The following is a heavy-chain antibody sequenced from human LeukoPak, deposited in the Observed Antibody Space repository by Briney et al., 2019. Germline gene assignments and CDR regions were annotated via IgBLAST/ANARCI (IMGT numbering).Heavy chain of an antibody. Sequence: ASVKVSCRDSGYTFTSYAMNWVRQAPGQGLEWMGWINTNTGNPTYAQGFTGRFVFSLDTSVSTAYLQISSLKAEDTAVYYCAREGGYSSSWSRLGMDVWGQGTTVTVSS. D-gene: IGHD6-13*01. J-gene: IGHJ6*02. CDR1: GYTFTSYA. V-gene: IGHV7-4-1*02. CDR2: INTNTGNP. CDR3: AREGGYSSSWSRLGMDV.